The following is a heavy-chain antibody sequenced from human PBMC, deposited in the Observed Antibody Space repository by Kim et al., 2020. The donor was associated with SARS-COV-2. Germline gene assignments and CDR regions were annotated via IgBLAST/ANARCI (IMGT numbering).Heavy chain of an antibody. V-gene: IGHV3-7*01. J-gene: IGHJ6*02. CDR1: GFTFSSYW. Sequence: GGSLRLSCAASGFTFSSYWMSWVRQAPGKGLEWVANIKQDGSEKYYVDSVKGRFTISRDNAKNSLYLQMNSLRAEDTAVYYCARRGLRYSSLGIEVTNYGMDVWGQGTTVTVSS. D-gene: IGHD6-6*01. CDR2: IKQDGSEK. CDR3: ARRGLRYSSLGIEVTNYGMDV.